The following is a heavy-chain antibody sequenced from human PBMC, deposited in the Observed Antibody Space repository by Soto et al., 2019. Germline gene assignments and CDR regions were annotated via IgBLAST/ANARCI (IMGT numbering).Heavy chain of an antibody. Sequence: SETLSLTCAVSGGSISSSNWWSWVRQPPGKGLEWIGEIYHSGSTNYNPSLKSRVTISVDKSKNQFSLKLSSVTAAGTAVYYCARDVSKAYSYGYSFDYWGQGTLVTVS. CDR2: IYHSGST. CDR1: GGSISSSNW. CDR3: ARDVSKAYSYGYSFDY. V-gene: IGHV4-4*02. D-gene: IGHD5-18*01. J-gene: IGHJ4*02.